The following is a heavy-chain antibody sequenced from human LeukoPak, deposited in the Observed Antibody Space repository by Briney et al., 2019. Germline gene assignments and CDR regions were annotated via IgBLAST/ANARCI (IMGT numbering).Heavy chain of an antibody. Sequence: GGSLRLSCAASGFTFRNFSMNWVRQAPGKGLEWLSCISSTSTITYDADSVRGRFTISRDNAKNSLDLQMNSLRAEDTAVYYCARGGPMVRGIIYYFDYWGPGTRVTVSS. CDR3: ARGGPMVRGIIYYFDY. J-gene: IGHJ4*02. D-gene: IGHD3-10*01. V-gene: IGHV3-48*01. CDR1: GFTFRNFS. CDR2: ISSTSTIT.